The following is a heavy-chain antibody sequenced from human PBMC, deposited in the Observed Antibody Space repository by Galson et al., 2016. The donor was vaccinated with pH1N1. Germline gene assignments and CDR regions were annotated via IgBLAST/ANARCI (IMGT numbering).Heavy chain of an antibody. Sequence: PALVKPTQTLTLTCTFSGFSLSTTGVNVGWIRQPPGKALEWLAVIYWDDDKLYSPSLKSGLAITKDTSKNQVVLTMTNVDPVDTATYYCARGDYWGQGTLVTVSS. CDR2: IYWDDDK. V-gene: IGHV2-5*02. CDR3: ARGDY. CDR1: GFSLSTTGVN. J-gene: IGHJ4*02.